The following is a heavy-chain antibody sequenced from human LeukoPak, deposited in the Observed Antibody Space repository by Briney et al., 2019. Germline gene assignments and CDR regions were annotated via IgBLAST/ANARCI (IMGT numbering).Heavy chain of an antibody. CDR1: GYTLSDLT. CDR3: RAGNFDY. J-gene: IGHJ4*02. CDR2: FDTEDGET. Sequence: ASVNVSCKVSGYTLSDLTMHWVRQAPGKGLEWMGGFDTEDGETIYAQKFQGRVTMTEDTFTDTAYMELSSLRSEDTAVYYCRAGNFDYWGQGTLVTVSS. D-gene: IGHD6-19*01. V-gene: IGHV1-24*01.